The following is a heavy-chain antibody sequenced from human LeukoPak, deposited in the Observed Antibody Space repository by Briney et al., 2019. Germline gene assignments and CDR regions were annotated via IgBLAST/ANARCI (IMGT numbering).Heavy chain of an antibody. V-gene: IGHV3-9*01. Sequence: GGSLRLSCAASGFTVDDYAMHWVRQAPGKGMEWVSGVSWNSGSIGYADSVKGRFTISRDNAKNSLYLQMNSLRAEDTALYYCAKDKGAVGAYGMDVWGQGTTVTVSS. CDR1: GFTVDDYA. J-gene: IGHJ6*02. D-gene: IGHD2-15*01. CDR3: AKDKGAVGAYGMDV. CDR2: VSWNSGSI.